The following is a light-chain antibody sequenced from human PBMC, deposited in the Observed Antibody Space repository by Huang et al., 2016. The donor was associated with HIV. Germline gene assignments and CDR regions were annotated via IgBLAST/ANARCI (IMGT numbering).Light chain of an antibody. J-gene: IGKJ2*03. CDR1: QTVTNNY. CDR2: GAS. V-gene: IGKV3-20*01. Sequence: GERATLPCRASQTVTNNYLAWYQQRPGQAPRLLIYGASTRATGIPDRFSGSGSGTDFTLTISRLQPKDFVVYYCQQFGSSPPYSFGQGTKLEIK. CDR3: QQFGSSPPYS.